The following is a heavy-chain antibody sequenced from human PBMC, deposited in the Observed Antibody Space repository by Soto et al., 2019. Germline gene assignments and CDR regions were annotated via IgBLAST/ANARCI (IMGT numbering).Heavy chain of an antibody. CDR1: GFTFSSYA. Sequence: EVQLLESGGGLVQPGGSLRLSCAASGFTFSSYAMSWVRHAPGKRLEWVSAISGGTSSTYYADSVKGRFTISRDNSKNAMYLQMNSPRAEDTDVYYCAKERWAAAGTPTLDYWGQGTLVTVSS. J-gene: IGHJ4*02. CDR2: ISGGTSST. D-gene: IGHD6-13*01. V-gene: IGHV3-23*01. CDR3: AKERWAAAGTPTLDY.